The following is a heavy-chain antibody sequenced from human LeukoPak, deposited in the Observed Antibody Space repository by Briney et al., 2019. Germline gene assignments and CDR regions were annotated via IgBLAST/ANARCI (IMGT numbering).Heavy chain of an antibody. D-gene: IGHD3-22*01. Sequence: ASVKVSCKTSGYTFSRHGITWVRQAPGQGFEWMGWVSGYNGNTNYAQSAQGRVTMTTDTSTNTAYMELRSLRSDDTAVYYCAKDIHPGLDSGASCCFDYWGQGTPVTVSS. CDR2: VSGYNGNT. CDR1: GYTFSRHG. J-gene: IGHJ4*02. CDR3: AKDIHPGLDSGASCCFDY. V-gene: IGHV1-18*01.